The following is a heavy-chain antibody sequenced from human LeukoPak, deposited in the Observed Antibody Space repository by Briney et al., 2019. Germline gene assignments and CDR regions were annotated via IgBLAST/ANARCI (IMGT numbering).Heavy chain of an antibody. CDR1: GFTFSNAW. V-gene: IGHV3-15*01. J-gene: IGHJ6*02. D-gene: IGHD4-23*01. Sequence: GGSLRLSCAASGFTFSNAWMSWVRQAPGKGLEWVGRIKSKTDGGTTDYAAPVKGRFTISRDDSKNTLYLQMNSLKTEDTAVYYCTTSLLTTVATYYYYGMDVWGQGTTVTVSS. CDR3: TTSLLTTVATYYYYGMDV. CDR2: IKSKTDGGTT.